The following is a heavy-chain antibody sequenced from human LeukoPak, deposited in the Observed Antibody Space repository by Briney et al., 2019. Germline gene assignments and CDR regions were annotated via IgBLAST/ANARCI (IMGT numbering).Heavy chain of an antibody. CDR2: ISADNGNT. CDR1: GYTFTSYG. D-gene: IGHD1-7*01. J-gene: IGHJ6*03. Sequence: ASVKVSCKASGYTFTSYGISWVRQAPGQGLEWMGWISADNGNTNYAEEVQGRVTMTTDTSTTTAYMELRSLRSDDTAVYYCARDGETGTMYYYYMDVWGKGTTVTVSS. V-gene: IGHV1-18*01. CDR3: ARDGETGTMYYYYMDV.